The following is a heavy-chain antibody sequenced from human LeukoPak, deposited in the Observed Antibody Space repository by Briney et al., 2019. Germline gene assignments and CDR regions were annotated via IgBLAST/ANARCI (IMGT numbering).Heavy chain of an antibody. J-gene: IGHJ4*02. CDR2: IYYSGST. CDR3: ARVRGSYADVDY. V-gene: IGHV4-59*01. CDR1: DGSISSYY. D-gene: IGHD1-26*01. Sequence: SETLSLTCIVSDGSISSYYWNWFRQPPGKGLEWIGYIYYSGSTNYNPSLKSRVTISVDMSKNQFSLKLSSVTAADTAVYYCARVRGSYADVDYWGQGTLVTVSS.